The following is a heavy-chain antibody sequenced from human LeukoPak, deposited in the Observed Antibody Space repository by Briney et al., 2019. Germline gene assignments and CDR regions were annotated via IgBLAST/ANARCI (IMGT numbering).Heavy chain of an antibody. Sequence: PGGSLRLSCAASGFTFSSYSMNWVRQAPGKGLEWISYISLGNSTMFYADSVKGRFTISRDNAKNSLYLQMNSLRDDDTAVYYCARVGNGRSWDYWGQGTLVSVSS. CDR3: ARVGNGRSWDY. CDR1: GFTFSSYS. D-gene: IGHD2-15*01. CDR2: ISLGNSTM. J-gene: IGHJ4*02. V-gene: IGHV3-48*02.